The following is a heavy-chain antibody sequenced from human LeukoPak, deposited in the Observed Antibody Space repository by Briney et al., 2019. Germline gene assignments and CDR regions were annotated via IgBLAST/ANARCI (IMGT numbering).Heavy chain of an antibody. Sequence: ASVTVSCKASGYTFTSYGITWVRQAHGQGLEWMGWISAYNGNTNYEKKLQGRVTMTTDTYKSTDCMELRKQRYGDTAVYYCARGGGAAADYSYYYMDVWGKGTTVTVSS. D-gene: IGHD6-13*01. J-gene: IGHJ6*03. V-gene: IGHV1-18*01. CDR1: GYTFTSYG. CDR3: ARGGGAAADYSYYYMDV. CDR2: ISAYNGNT.